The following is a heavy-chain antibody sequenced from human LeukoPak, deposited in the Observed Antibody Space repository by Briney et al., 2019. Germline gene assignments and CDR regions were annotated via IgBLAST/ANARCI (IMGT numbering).Heavy chain of an antibody. V-gene: IGHV3-48*01. J-gene: IGHJ6*03. CDR1: GFTFSSYS. CDR2: ISSSSSTI. Sequence: GGSLRLPCAASGFTFSSYSMNWVRQAPGKGLEWVSYISSSSSTIYYADSVKGRFTISRDNAKNSLYLQMNSLRAEDTAVYYCARVLRGSGSYYYYYYMDVWGKGTTVTVSS. CDR3: ARVLRGSGSYYYYYYMDV. D-gene: IGHD3-10*01.